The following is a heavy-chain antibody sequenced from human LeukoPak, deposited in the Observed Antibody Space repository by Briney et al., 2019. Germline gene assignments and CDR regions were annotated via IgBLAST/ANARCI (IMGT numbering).Heavy chain of an antibody. CDR1: GGSFSTYY. CDR2: INHSGST. CDR3: ARHGLGRGVYITRQYNYYMDV. Sequence: PSETLSLTCAVYGGSFSTYYWGWVRQTPGNGLEWIAEINHSGSTNYNPSLKSRVTVSIDTSKNQFSLKLTSVTAADTGIYFCARHGLGRGVYITRQYNYYMDVWGTGTMVTVSS. D-gene: IGHD3-10*01. J-gene: IGHJ6*03. V-gene: IGHV4-34*01.